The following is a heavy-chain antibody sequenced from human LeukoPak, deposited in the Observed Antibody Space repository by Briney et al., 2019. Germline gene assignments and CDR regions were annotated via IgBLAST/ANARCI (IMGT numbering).Heavy chain of an antibody. V-gene: IGHV4-34*01. CDR3: ARGVYGSGLDY. CDR1: GGSFSGYY. CDR2: INHSGGT. J-gene: IGHJ4*02. D-gene: IGHD3-10*01. Sequence: SETLSLTCAVYGGSFSGYYWSWIRQPPGKGLEWIGEINHSGGTNYNPSLKSRVTISVDTSKNQFSLKLSSVTAADTAVYYCARGVYGSGLDYWGQGTLVTVSS.